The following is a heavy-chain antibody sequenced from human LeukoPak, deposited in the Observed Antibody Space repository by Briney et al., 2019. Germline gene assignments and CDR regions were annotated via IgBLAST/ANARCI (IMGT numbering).Heavy chain of an antibody. CDR2: ISYDGNDK. J-gene: IGHJ4*02. Sequence: GGSLRLSCAASGLTFSSFPMHWVRQAPGKGLEWVAVISYDGNDKYYADSVKGRFTIPRDNSKNTLYLQMDSLRAEDTALYYCASPNSMAGTHYFHYWGQGTPVTVSS. V-gene: IGHV3-30*04. D-gene: IGHD6-19*01. CDR3: ASPNSMAGTHYFHY. CDR1: GLTFSSFP.